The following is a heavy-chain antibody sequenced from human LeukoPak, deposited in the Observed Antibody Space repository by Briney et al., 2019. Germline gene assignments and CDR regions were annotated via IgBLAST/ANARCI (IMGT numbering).Heavy chain of an antibody. V-gene: IGHV4-59*01. CDR1: GDSINSYH. CDR2: INHSGST. J-gene: IGHJ4*02. Sequence: SETLSLTCTISGDSINSYHWSWLRQPPGKGLEWIGEINHSGSTNYNPSLKSRVTISVDTSKNQFSLKLSSVTAADTAVYYCARNSNELDYWGQGTLVTVSS. CDR3: ARNSNELDY. D-gene: IGHD4-11*01.